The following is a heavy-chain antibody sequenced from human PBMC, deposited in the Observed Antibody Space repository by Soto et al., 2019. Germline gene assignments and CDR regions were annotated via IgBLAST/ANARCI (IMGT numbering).Heavy chain of an antibody. V-gene: IGHV3-23*01. CDR2: ISGSGGST. Sequence: PVGSLRLSCAASGFTFSSYAMSWVRQAPGKGLEWVSAISGSGGSTYYADSVKGRFTISRDNSKNTLYLQMNSLRAEDTAVYYCAKPLRYFDWLHFDYWGQGTLVTVSS. D-gene: IGHD3-9*01. CDR3: AKPLRYFDWLHFDY. CDR1: GFTFSSYA. J-gene: IGHJ4*02.